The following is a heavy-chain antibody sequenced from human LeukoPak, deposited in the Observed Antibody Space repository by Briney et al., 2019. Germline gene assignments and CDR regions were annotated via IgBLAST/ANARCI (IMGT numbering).Heavy chain of an antibody. D-gene: IGHD5-18*01. CDR1: GGSFSGYY. CDR2: INHSGST. J-gene: IGHJ4*02. V-gene: IGHV4-34*01. CDR3: ARGIFGYSY. Sequence: SETLSLTCAVYGGSFSGYYWSWIRQPPGKGLEWIGEINHSGSTNYNPSLKSRVTISVDTSKNQFSLKLSSVTAADTAAYYCARGIFGYSYWGQGTLVTVSS.